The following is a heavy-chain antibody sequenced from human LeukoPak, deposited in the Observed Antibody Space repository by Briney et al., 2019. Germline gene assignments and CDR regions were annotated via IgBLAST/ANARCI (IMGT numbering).Heavy chain of an antibody. CDR1: GFIFSSYS. CDR3: AKAASSSWPSYYHGMDV. D-gene: IGHD6-13*01. V-gene: IGHV3-23*01. CDR2: ITGSGGNT. J-gene: IGHJ6*02. Sequence: GGSLRLSCAASGFIFSSYSMSWVRQAPGKGLEWVPVITGSGGNTYYADSVKGRFTISKDNSKNTVYLQMSSLRVDDTAVYCCAKAASSSWPSYYHGMDVWGQGTTVTVSS.